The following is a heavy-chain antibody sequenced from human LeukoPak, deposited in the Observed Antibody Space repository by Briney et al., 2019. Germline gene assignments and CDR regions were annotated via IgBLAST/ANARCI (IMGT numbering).Heavy chain of an antibody. CDR3: ARQWELRSRDYLRYYYYMDV. D-gene: IGHD1-26*01. CDR1: GYTFTSYG. J-gene: IGHJ6*03. Sequence: GASVKVSCKASGYTFTSYGISWVRQAPGQGLEWMGWINTNTGNPTYAQGFTGRFVFSLDTSVSTAYLQISSLKAEDTAVYYCARQWELRSRDYLRYYYYMDVWGKGTTVTVSS. V-gene: IGHV7-4-1*02. CDR2: INTNTGNP.